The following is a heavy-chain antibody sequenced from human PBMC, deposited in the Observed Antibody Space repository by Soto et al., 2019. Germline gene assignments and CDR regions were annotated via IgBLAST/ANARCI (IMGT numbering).Heavy chain of an antibody. J-gene: IGHJ4*02. CDR2: IYGSGRGI. V-gene: IGHV3-23*05. Sequence: GGSLRLSCAASGLPHSSFAMMWVRQAPGKGLECVAGIYGSGRGIEYADSVKGRFTISRDNSRNTVYLQMTDLRADDTAVYYCAKDAVYNDGLWLMDHWGQGTQVTVSS. D-gene: IGHD2-21*01. CDR3: AKDAVYNDGLWLMDH. CDR1: GLPHSSFA.